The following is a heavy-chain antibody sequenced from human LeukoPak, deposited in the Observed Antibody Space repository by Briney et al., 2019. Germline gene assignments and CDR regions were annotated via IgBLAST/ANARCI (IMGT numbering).Heavy chain of an antibody. J-gene: IGHJ6*02. CDR2: ISWNSGSI. D-gene: IGHD5-12*01. Sequence: PGGSLRLSCAASGFTFDDYAMHWVRQAPGKGLEWVSGISWNSGSIGYADSVKGRFTISRDNAKNSLYLQMNSLRAEDTALYYCAKARGYSGYDYYYGMDVWGQGTTVTVSS. V-gene: IGHV3-9*01. CDR3: AKARGYSGYDYYYGMDV. CDR1: GFTFDDYA.